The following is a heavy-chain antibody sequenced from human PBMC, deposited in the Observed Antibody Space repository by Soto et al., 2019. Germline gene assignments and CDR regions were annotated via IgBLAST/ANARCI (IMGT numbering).Heavy chain of an antibody. D-gene: IGHD4-17*01. CDR2: IRAYNGKT. J-gene: IGHJ4*02. CDR1: GYTFTSYG. Sequence: QVQLVQSGAEVKKPGASVKVSCKASGYTFTSYGXXXXXXXXXQGLEWMGWIRAYNGKTNYAQKLQGRVTMTTDTXXXXXXXXXXXXXXXXXXXXYCARXXXDYGAYWGQGTLVTVSS. V-gene: IGHV1-18*01. CDR3: ARXXXDYGAY.